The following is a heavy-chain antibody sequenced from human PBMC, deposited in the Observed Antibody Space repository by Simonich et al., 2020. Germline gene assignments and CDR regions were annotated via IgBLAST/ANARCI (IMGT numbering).Heavy chain of an antibody. D-gene: IGHD1-26*01. CDR3: ARAFYSGSYSFDP. V-gene: IGHV1-2*02. Sequence: QVQLVQSGAEVKKPGASVKVSCKASGYTFTSYYMHWVRQAPGQGLEWMGIINPNSGGTNYAQKFQGRVTMTRDTSISTAYMELSRLRSDDTAVYYCARAFYSGSYSFDPWGQGTLVTVSS. CDR2: INPNSGGT. J-gene: IGHJ5*02. CDR1: GYTFTSYY.